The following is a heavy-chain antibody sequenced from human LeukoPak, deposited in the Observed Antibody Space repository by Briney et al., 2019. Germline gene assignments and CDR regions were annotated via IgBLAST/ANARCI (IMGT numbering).Heavy chain of an antibody. CDR3: ARDKTGRWWAFDI. V-gene: IGHV4-39*02. Sequence: PSETLSLTCTVSGGSISSSSYYWGWIRQPPGKGLEWIGSIYYSGSTYYNPSLKSRVTISVDTSKNQFSLKLSSVTAADTAVYYCARDKTGRWWAFDIWGQGTMVTVSS. D-gene: IGHD2-15*01. J-gene: IGHJ3*02. CDR2: IYYSGST. CDR1: GGSISSSSYY.